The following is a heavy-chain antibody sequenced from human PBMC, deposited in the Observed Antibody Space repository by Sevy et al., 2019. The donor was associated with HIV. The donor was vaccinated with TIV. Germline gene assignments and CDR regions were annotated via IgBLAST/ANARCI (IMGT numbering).Heavy chain of an antibody. CDR2: ISGSGGST. CDR1: GFTFSSYA. CDR3: AKGPSPLQYSSSSSMYYFDY. J-gene: IGHJ4*02. Sequence: GESLKISCAASGFTFSSYAMSWVRQAPGKGLEWVSAISGSGGSTYYADSVKGRFTISRDNSKNTLYLQMNSLRAEDTAVYYCAKGPSPLQYSSSSSMYYFDYWGQGTLVTVSS. D-gene: IGHD6-6*01. V-gene: IGHV3-23*01.